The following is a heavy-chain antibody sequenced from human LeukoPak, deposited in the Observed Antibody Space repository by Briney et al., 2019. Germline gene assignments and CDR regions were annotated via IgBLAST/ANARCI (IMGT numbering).Heavy chain of an antibody. D-gene: IGHD3-10*01. CDR2: INHSGST. Sequence: SETLSLTCAVYGGSFSGYYWSWIRQPPGKGLEWIGEINHSGSTNYNPSLKSRVTISVDTSKNQFSLKLSSVTAADTAVYYCARGGEYGSGCYYKYWGQGTLVTVSS. CDR3: ARGGEYGSGCYYKY. J-gene: IGHJ4*02. CDR1: GGSFSGYY. V-gene: IGHV4-34*01.